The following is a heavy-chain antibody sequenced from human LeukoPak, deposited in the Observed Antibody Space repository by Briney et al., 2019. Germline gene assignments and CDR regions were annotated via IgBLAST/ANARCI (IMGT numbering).Heavy chain of an antibody. CDR1: GYTFTSYG. Sequence: ASVKVSCKASGYTFTSYGISWVRQAPGQGLEWMGWISAYNGNTNYAQKLQGRVTMTTDTSTSTAYMALRSLRSDDTAVYYCARDPGPITMVRGVIRIGKFDYWGQGTLVTVSS. CDR3: ARDPGPITMVRGVIRIGKFDY. V-gene: IGHV1-18*01. J-gene: IGHJ4*02. CDR2: ISAYNGNT. D-gene: IGHD3-10*01.